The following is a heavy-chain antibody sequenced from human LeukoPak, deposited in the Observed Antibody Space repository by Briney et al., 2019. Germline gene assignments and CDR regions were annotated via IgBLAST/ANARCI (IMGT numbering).Heavy chain of an antibody. J-gene: IGHJ5*02. CDR2: ISGSGGST. CDR1: GFTFSSYA. Sequence: PGRSLRLSCAASGFTFSSYAMSWVRQAPGKGLEWVSAISGSGGSTYYADSVKGRFTISRDNSKNTLYLQMNSLRAEDTAVYYCARAADYGDYVWYNWFDPWGQGTLVTVSS. D-gene: IGHD4-17*01. V-gene: IGHV3-23*01. CDR3: ARAADYGDYVWYNWFDP.